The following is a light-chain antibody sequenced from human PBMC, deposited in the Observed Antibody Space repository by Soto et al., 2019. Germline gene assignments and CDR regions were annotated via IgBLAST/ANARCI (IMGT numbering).Light chain of an antibody. CDR1: SSDFGGYKY. V-gene: IGLV2-11*01. CDR3: CSYAGTFYV. CDR2: DVS. Sequence: QSVLTQPRSVSGSPGQSVTISCTGTSSDFGGYKYVSWYQHHPGKAPKLMIYDVSERPSGVPDRFSGSKSGNTTSLTISGLQAEDEADYYCCSYAGTFYVFGTGTKVTVL. J-gene: IGLJ1*01.